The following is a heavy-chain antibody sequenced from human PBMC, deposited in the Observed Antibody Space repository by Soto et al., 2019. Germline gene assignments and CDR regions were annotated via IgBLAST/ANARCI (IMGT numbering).Heavy chain of an antibody. CDR1: GFTFRNYD. CDR2: ISAAGDP. Sequence: EVQLVESGGGLVQPGGSLRLSCEASGFTFRNYDMHWVRQGTGKGLEWVSGISAAGDPDYADSVEGRFTISRENAQNSFFLQMNSLRVGDTAVYYCARTDRDFYGLVVWGQGTTVIVSS. CDR3: ARTDRDFYGLVV. J-gene: IGHJ6*02. V-gene: IGHV3-13*05.